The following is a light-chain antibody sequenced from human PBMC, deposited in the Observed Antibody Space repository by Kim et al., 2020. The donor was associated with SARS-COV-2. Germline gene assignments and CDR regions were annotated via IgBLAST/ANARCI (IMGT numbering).Light chain of an antibody. V-gene: IGLV2-14*03. CDR3: SSYTDSSTVI. J-gene: IGLJ2*01. CDR1: SSDVGCHNF. Sequence: GQPITISCTGSSSDVGCHNFVSWYQQHPGKAPKLMIYDVSIRPSGVSYRFSGSKSGNTASLTIAGLQADDEADYYCSSYTDSSTVIFGGGTQLTVL. CDR2: DVS.